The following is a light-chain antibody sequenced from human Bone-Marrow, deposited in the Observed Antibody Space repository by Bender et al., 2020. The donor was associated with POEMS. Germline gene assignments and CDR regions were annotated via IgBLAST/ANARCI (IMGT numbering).Light chain of an antibody. CDR2: EVN. CDR1: SSDVGSYNL. CDR3: CSYAGNNNFVV. Sequence: QSALTQPASVSGSPGQSITISCTGTSSDVGSYNLVSWYQQHPGRAPKLMIYEVNKRPSGVSNRFSGSKSVNTASLTISGLQAEDEADYYCCSYAGNNNFVVFGGGTKLTVL. J-gene: IGLJ2*01. V-gene: IGLV2-23*02.